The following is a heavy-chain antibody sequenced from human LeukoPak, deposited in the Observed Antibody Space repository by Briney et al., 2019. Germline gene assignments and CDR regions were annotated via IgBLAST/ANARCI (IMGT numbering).Heavy chain of an antibody. CDR3: ARGALLWFGERMEYYFDY. Sequence: PSETLSLTCAVYGGSFSGSYWIWIRQPPGKGLEWIGKINHSGSTNYNPSLKSRVTISVDTSKNQFSLKLSSVTAADTAVYYCARGALLWFGERMEYYFDYWGQGTLLTVSS. V-gene: IGHV4-34*01. CDR2: INHSGST. D-gene: IGHD3-10*01. CDR1: GGSFSGSY. J-gene: IGHJ4*02.